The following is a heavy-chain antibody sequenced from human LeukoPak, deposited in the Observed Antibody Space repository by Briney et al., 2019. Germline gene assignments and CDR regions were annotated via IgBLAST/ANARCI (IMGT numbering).Heavy chain of an antibody. V-gene: IGHV3-7*01. CDR1: GFTFSNAW. J-gene: IGHJ4*02. CDR2: IKQDGSEK. D-gene: IGHD3-3*01. CDR3: AVDIWSGLGDY. Sequence: GSLRLSCAASGFTFSNAWMSWVRQAPGKGLECVANIKQDGSEKYYVDSVKGRFTISRDNARNSLYLQMNSLRAEDTAVYYCAVDIWSGLGDYWGQGTLVTVSS.